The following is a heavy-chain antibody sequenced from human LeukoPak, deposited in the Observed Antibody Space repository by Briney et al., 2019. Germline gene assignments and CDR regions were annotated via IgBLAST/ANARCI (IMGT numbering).Heavy chain of an antibody. CDR1: GGSISYYY. J-gene: IGHJ5*02. V-gene: IGHV4-34*01. CDR3: ARVGSSSWVNWFDP. D-gene: IGHD6-13*01. CDR2: INHSGST. Sequence: SETLSLTCTVSGGSISYYYWSWIRQPPGKGLEWIGEINHSGSTNYNPSLKSRVTISVDTSKNQFSLKLSSVTAADTAVYYCARVGSSSWVNWFDPWGQGTLVTVSS.